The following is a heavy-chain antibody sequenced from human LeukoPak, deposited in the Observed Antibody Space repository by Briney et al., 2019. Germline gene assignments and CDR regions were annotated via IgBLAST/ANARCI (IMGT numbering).Heavy chain of an antibody. CDR1: GFTFDDYA. D-gene: IGHD1-26*01. CDR3: VKALGSGSYEGFHY. Sequence: PGGSLRLSCAASGFTFDDYAMHWVRQAPGKGLEWVSGINWNSANIGYADSVKGRFTISRDNAQNSLYLQMNSLRAEDLALYYCVKALGSGSYEGFHYWGQGALVTVSS. CDR2: INWNSANI. J-gene: IGHJ4*02. V-gene: IGHV3-9*03.